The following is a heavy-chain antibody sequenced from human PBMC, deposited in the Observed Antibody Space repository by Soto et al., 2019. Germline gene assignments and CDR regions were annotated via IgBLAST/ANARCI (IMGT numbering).Heavy chain of an antibody. Sequence: GGSLRLSCAASGFTFSDYAVSWVRQAPGKGLEWVSSISPDGTDTFYTDSVKGRFTISRDNSENTVHLQMNSLRAEDTAVYYCVKGARAARKIDLWGQGNLVTVSS. CDR2: ISPDGTDT. D-gene: IGHD2-15*01. CDR3: VKGARAARKIDL. V-gene: IGHV3-23*01. J-gene: IGHJ5*02. CDR1: GFTFSDYA.